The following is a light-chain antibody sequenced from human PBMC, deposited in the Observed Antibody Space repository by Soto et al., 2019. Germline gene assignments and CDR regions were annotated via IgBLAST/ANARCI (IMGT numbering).Light chain of an antibody. Sequence: QSALTQPASVSGSPGQSITISCSGTSSDIGGYNYVSWYQQHPGKAPKLIIYEVIYRPSGVSTRFSGSKSGNTASLTISGLQAEDEAQYYCSSYTSLSTLVFGGGTKRTVL. CDR2: EVI. J-gene: IGLJ2*01. V-gene: IGLV2-14*01. CDR1: SSDIGGYNY. CDR3: SSYTSLSTLV.